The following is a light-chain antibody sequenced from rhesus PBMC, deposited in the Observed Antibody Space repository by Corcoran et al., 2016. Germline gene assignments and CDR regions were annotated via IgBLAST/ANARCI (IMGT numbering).Light chain of an antibody. CDR2: KAS. CDR3: QQYNSAPYS. J-gene: IGKJ2*01. CDR1: QGISSW. Sequence: DIQMTQSPSSLSASVGDRVTITCRASQGISSWLAWYPQKPGKAPKLLSYKASSLQSGVPSRFSGIGSGTDFTLTISSLQPEDFATYYCQQYNSAPYSFGQGTKVEIK. V-gene: IGKV1-21*01.